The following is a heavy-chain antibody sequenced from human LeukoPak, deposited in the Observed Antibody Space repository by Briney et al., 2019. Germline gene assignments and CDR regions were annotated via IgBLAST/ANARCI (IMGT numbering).Heavy chain of an antibody. CDR2: IYYSGST. CDR3: ARVRGSWTFDY. D-gene: IGHD1-26*01. V-gene: IGHV4-59*01. CDR1: GGSISSYY. Sequence: PETLSLTCTVSGGSISSYYWSWIRQPPGKGLEWIGYIYYSGSTNYNPSLKSRVTISVDTSKNQFSLKLSSVTAADTAVYYCARVRGSWTFDYWGQGTLVTVSS. J-gene: IGHJ4*02.